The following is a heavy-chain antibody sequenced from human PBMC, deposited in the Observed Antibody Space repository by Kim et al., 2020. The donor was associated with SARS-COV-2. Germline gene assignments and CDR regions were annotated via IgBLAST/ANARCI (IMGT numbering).Heavy chain of an antibody. CDR3: ARGGSHSLSAFDM. D-gene: IGHD1-26*01. J-gene: IGHJ3*02. Sequence: ANSVKGRFNITRDQSKDSLVLQMNSLRAEDTAVYYCARGGSHSLSAFDMWGQGTMVTVAS. V-gene: IGHV3-23*01.